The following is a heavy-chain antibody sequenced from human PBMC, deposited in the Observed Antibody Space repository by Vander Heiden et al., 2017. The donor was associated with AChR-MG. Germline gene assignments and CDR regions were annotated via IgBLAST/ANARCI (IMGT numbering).Heavy chain of an antibody. Sequence: QITLKESGPTLVKPTQTLTLTCTFSGFSLSTSGVGVGWIRQPPGKALEWLALIYWDDDKRYSPSLKSRLTITKDTSKNQVVLTMTNMDPVDTATYYCAHRLACSSTSCYTGWFDPWGQGTLVTVSS. J-gene: IGHJ5*02. V-gene: IGHV2-5*02. CDR1: GFSLSTSGVG. CDR2: IYWDDDK. D-gene: IGHD2-2*02. CDR3: AHRLACSSTSCYTGWFDP.